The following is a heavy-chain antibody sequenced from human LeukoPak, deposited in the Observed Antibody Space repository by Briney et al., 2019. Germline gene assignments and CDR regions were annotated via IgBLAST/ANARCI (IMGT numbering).Heavy chain of an antibody. D-gene: IGHD2-2*01. J-gene: IGHJ6*03. CDR1: GYTLRSYG. Sequence: ASVKVSCKASGYTLRSYGITWVRQAPGQGLEWMGWISAYNGNTKYPQKLQGRVTMTTDTSTSTAYMELRSLRSDDTAVYYCARGPIIDIVIVPAADDYYYMDVWGKGTTVTVPS. CDR3: ARGPIIDIVIVPAADDYYYMDV. CDR2: ISAYNGNT. V-gene: IGHV1-18*01.